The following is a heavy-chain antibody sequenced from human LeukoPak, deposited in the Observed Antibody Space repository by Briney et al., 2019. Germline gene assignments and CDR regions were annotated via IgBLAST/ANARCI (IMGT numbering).Heavy chain of an antibody. CDR2: IYWDDDK. D-gene: IGHD6-13*01. J-gene: IGHJ4*02. CDR3: AHTLLGITATGTTYYFDY. Sequence: SGPTLANPPQPLTLTCNFSGFSLRSIGVGVGWIRQPPEKALEWLALIYWDDDKRYSPSLKSRLTISKDTSKNQVVLTMTNMDPVDTATYYCAHTLLGITATGTTYYFDYWGQGTLVTVSS. CDR1: GFSLRSIGVG. V-gene: IGHV2-5*02.